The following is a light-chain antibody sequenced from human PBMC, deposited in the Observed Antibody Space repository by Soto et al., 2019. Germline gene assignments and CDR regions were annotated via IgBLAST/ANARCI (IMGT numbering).Light chain of an antibody. V-gene: IGKV1-8*01. CDR1: QGISSY. J-gene: IGKJ2*01. CDR2: AAS. CDR3: QDYKSVWYT. Sequence: RMKLSLFSLSSTNGDGVTMTCRASQGISSYLAWYQQKPGKAPKLLIYAASTLQSGVPSRFSGSGSGTDFTLTISSLQPDDFATYYCQDYKSVWYTLGQGSKVDI.